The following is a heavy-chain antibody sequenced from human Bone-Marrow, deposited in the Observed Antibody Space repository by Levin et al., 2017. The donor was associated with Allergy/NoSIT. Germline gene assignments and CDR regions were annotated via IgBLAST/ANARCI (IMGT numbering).Heavy chain of an antibody. CDR3: TISTGWYDAFDI. Sequence: GASVKVSCKASGYTFTTYDIYWIRQTTGHGLEWVGWMNPINGNTGYGQKFQDRVAMTRNTTMSTAYLEVDSLTSEDTAIYYCTISTGWYDAFDIWGQGTMVTVSS. J-gene: IGHJ3*02. CDR2: MNPINGNT. V-gene: IGHV1-8*01. CDR1: GYTFTTYD. D-gene: IGHD6-19*01.